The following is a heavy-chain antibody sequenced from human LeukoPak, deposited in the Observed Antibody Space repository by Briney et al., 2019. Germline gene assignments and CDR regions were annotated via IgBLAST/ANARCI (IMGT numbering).Heavy chain of an antibody. CDR2: IHPDGSIT. CDR1: GFTISNYW. Sequence: GGSLRLSFVGSGFTISNYWMHWVRQAPGTGLVWVSRIHPDGSITTYADSVKGRFTISRDDAKNTLYLQMNSLRAEDTAVYYCAPQQTYGPYNWFDPWGQGTLVTVSS. J-gene: IGHJ5*02. D-gene: IGHD3-10*01. CDR3: APQQTYGPYNWFDP. V-gene: IGHV3-74*03.